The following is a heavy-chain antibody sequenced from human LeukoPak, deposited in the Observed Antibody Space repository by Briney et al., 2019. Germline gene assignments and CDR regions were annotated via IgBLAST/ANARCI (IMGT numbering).Heavy chain of an antibody. D-gene: IGHD6-13*01. Sequence: SETLSLTCTVSGGSISSGGYYWSWIRQPPGKGLEGIGYIYHSGSTYYNPSLKSRVTISVDRSKNQFSLKLSSVTAADTAVYYCASQIAAAGTGNWFDPWGQGTLVTVSS. J-gene: IGHJ5*02. CDR3: ASQIAAAGTGNWFDP. CDR1: GGSISSGGYY. CDR2: IYHSGST. V-gene: IGHV4-30-2*01.